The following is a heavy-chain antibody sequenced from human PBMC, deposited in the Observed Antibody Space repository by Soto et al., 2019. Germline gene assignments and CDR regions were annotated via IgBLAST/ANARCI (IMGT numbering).Heavy chain of an antibody. J-gene: IGHJ4*02. Sequence: GESPKISCKSPGFTSTDFWISLVRQMPGKGLEGVGTIDLSDSFTSYSPSFEGHVPILVETSITTAYLQWGSLRPSVIVLYYCATNAAAAGTVLFVQWGQGDQVPVSS. CDR3: ATNAAAAGTVLFVQ. D-gene: IGHD6-25*01. CDR2: IDLSDSFT. V-gene: IGHV5-10-1*01. CDR1: GFTSTDFW.